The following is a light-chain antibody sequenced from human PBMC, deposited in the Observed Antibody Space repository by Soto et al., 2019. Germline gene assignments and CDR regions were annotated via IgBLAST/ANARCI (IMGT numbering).Light chain of an antibody. CDR3: QQYNKRGA. Sequence: EIVMTQSPATLSVSPGERATLSCRASQSVSSNLAWYQQKPGQAPRLLIYGASTRATGIPARFSGSGSGTEFTLTISSLQSEDFAVYYCQQYNKRGAFVQGTKVDIK. V-gene: IGKV3-15*01. CDR2: GAS. J-gene: IGKJ1*01. CDR1: QSVSSN.